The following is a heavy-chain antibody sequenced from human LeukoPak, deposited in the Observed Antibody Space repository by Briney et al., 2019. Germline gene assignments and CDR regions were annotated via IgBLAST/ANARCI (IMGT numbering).Heavy chain of an antibody. CDR1: GFTFSDYW. J-gene: IGHJ6*02. D-gene: IGHD2-2*01. Sequence: LRLSGAASGFTFSDYWMHWVRQAPGKGLEWIGYIYYSGSTYYNPSLKSRVTISVDTSKNQFSLKLNSMTAADTAVYYCARALYCSSTSCYWDYYYGMDVWGQGTTVTVSS. CDR2: IYYSGST. CDR3: ARALYCSSTSCYWDYYYGMDV. V-gene: IGHV4-30-4*08.